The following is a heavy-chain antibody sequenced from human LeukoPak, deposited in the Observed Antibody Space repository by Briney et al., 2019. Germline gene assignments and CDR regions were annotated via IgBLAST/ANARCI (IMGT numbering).Heavy chain of an antibody. CDR2: ISWNSGSI. J-gene: IGHJ3*02. D-gene: IGHD6-19*01. V-gene: IGHV3-9*01. CDR3: ARDLVSSGWYVLALDDAFDI. Sequence: GGSLRLSCAASGFTFDDYAMHWVRQAPGKGLEWVSGISWNSGSIGYADSVKGRFTISRDNAKNSLYLQMNSLRAEDTAVYYCARDLVSSGWYVLALDDAFDIWGQGTMVTVSS. CDR1: GFTFDDYA.